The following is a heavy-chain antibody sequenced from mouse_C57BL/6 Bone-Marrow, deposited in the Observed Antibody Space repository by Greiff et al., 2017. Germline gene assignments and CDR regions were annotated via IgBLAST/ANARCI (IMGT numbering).Heavy chain of an antibody. CDR3: ARDSTTVVDWYFDV. J-gene: IGHJ1*03. CDR2: INYDGSST. D-gene: IGHD1-1*01. V-gene: IGHV5-16*01. Sequence: EVMLVESEGGLVQPGSSMKLSCTASGFTFSDYYMAWVRQVPEKGLEWVANINYDGSSTYYLDSLKSRFIISRDNAKNILYLQMSSLKSEDTAMYYCARDSTTVVDWYFDVWGTGTTVTVSS. CDR1: GFTFSDYY.